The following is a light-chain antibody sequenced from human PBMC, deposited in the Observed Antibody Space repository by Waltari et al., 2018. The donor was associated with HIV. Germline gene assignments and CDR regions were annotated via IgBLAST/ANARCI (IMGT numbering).Light chain of an antibody. J-gene: IGKJ1*01. V-gene: IGKV1-39*01. CDR3: QQTHSAPWT. CDR1: QTISKF. CDR2: SAS. Sequence: DIQMTQFPSSLSGSVVDRVTVSCRANQTISKFLNWYQHKAGEAPNLLISSASNLHGGVPSRFGGGGSGTDFALTITTLQPEDFAVYYCQQTHSAPWTFGQGT.